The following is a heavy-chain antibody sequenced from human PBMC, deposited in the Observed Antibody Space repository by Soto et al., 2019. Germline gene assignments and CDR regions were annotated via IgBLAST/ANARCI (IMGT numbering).Heavy chain of an antibody. J-gene: IGHJ4*02. CDR3: ARSFGVAAAAPFDY. V-gene: IGHV4-31*03. CDR1: GGSISSGGYY. CDR2: IYYSGST. D-gene: IGHD6-13*01. Sequence: QVQLQESGPGLVKPSQTLSLTCTVSGGSISSGGYYWSWIRQHPGKGLEWIGYIYYSGSTYYNPSLKSRVTIXVXTXXNQFSLKLSSVTAADTAVYYCARSFGVAAAAPFDYWGQGTLVTVSS.